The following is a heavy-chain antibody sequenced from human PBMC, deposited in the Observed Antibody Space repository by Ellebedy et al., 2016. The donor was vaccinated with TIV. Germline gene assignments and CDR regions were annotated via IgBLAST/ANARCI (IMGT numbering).Heavy chain of an antibody. D-gene: IGHD4-17*01. J-gene: IGHJ4*02. CDR3: ARAPTVTSVFDC. Sequence: GESLKISXAASGFTISNNYMSWVRQAPGKGLEWVAILHSGGTTFYADSVKGRFTISRDSSKNTLYLQMNSLRVEDTAVCYCARAPTVTSVFDCWGQGTLVTVSS. CDR1: GFTISNNY. V-gene: IGHV3-53*01. CDR2: LHSGGTT.